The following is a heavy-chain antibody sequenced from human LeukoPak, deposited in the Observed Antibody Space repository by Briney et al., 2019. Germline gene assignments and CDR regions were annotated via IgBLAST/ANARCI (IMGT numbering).Heavy chain of an antibody. D-gene: IGHD1-1*01. CDR3: AKVQLERRELLPNFDS. CDR2: MSYNGQIT. V-gene: IGHV3-30*18. Sequence: GGSLRLSCAASGFTFSSYGMHWVRQAPGKGLEWVAVMSYNGQITYYADSVKGRFTISRDNSQNMLYLQMNSLRVDDTSVYCCAKVQLERRELLPNFDSWGQGTLVTVSS. CDR1: GFTFSSYG. J-gene: IGHJ4*02.